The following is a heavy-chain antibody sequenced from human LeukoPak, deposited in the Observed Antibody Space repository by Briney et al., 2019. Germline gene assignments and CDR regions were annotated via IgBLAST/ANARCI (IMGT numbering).Heavy chain of an antibody. CDR1: GYTFIDFY. CDR2: INPKNGGT. J-gene: IGHJ5*02. D-gene: IGHD5-18*01. V-gene: IGHV1-2*02. Sequence: ASVKVSCKASGYTFIDFYTHWVRQAPGQGLEWMGWINPKNGGTNYAQKFQGRVTMTRDTSISTAYMELSRLRSDDTAVYYCARDIVMVTYWFDPWGQGTLVTVSS. CDR3: ARDIVMVTYWFDP.